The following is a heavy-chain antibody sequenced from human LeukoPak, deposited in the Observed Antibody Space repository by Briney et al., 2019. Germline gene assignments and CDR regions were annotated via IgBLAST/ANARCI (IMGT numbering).Heavy chain of an antibody. CDR3: ARGGYYGPSKLDY. J-gene: IGHJ4*02. CDR2: ISSSSSYI. V-gene: IGHV3-21*01. Sequence: AGGSLRLSCAASGFTFSSYSMSWVRQAPGKGLEWVSSISSSSSYIYYADSVKGRFTISRDNAKNSLYLQMNSLRAEDTAIYYCARGGYYGPSKLDYWGQGTLVTVSS. D-gene: IGHD3-10*01. CDR1: GFTFSSYS.